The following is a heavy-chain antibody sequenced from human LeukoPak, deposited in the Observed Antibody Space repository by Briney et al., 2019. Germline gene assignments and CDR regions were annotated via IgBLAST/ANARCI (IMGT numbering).Heavy chain of an antibody. Sequence: GGSLRLSCAASGFTFSSYSMNWVRQAPGKGLEWVGHIKQDGSGTYYIDSVKGRFTISRDNARSSLYLQMNSLRAEDTAVYYCARDEGVPNNYRFDYWGQGTLVTVSS. CDR3: ARDEGVPNNYRFDY. J-gene: IGHJ4*02. CDR1: GFTFSSYS. CDR2: IKQDGSGT. D-gene: IGHD4-11*01. V-gene: IGHV3-7*01.